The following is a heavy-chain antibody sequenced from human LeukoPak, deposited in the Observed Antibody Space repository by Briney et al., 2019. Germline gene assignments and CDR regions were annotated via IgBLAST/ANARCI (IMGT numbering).Heavy chain of an antibody. CDR1: GGSISSYY. D-gene: IGHD2-2*02. CDR2: IYYSGST. CDR3: SGYCSSTSCHKTDY. V-gene: IGHV4-59*01. Sequence: SETLSLTCTVSGGSISSYYWSWIRQPPGKGLEWIGYIYYSGSTNYNPSLKSRVTISVDTSKNQFSLKLSSVTAADTAVYYCSGYCSSTSCHKTDYWGQGTLVTVSS. J-gene: IGHJ4*02.